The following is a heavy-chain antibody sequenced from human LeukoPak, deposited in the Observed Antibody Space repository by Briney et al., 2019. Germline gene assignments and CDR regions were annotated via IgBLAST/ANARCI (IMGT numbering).Heavy chain of an antibody. J-gene: IGHJ5*02. CDR1: GGSFSGYY. V-gene: IGHV4-34*01. Sequence: PSETLSLTCAVYGGSFSGYYWSWIRQPPGKGLEWIGEINHSGSTNYNPSLKSRVTISVDTSKNQFSLKLSSVTAADTAVYYCARVSGITVTTDGWFDPWGQGTLVTVSS. D-gene: IGHD4-17*01. CDR2: INHSGST. CDR3: ARVSGITVTTDGWFDP.